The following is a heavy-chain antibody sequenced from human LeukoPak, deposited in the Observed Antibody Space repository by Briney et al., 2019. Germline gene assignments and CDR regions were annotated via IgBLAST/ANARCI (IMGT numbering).Heavy chain of an antibody. J-gene: IGHJ4*02. CDR2: IKQDGSEK. Sequence: GGSLRLSCAASGFTFSSYWMSWVRQAPGKGLEWVANIKQDGSEKYYVDSVKGRFTIYRDNAKNSLYLKMNSLRAEDTAVYYCARDRVLYYYGSGSHYFDYWGQGTLVTVSS. CDR3: ARDRVLYYYGSGSHYFDY. CDR1: GFTFSSYW. D-gene: IGHD3-10*01. V-gene: IGHV3-7*01.